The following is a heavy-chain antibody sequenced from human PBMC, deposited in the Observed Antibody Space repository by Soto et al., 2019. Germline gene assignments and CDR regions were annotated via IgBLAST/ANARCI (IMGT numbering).Heavy chain of an antibody. D-gene: IGHD3-22*01. Sequence: GASLTISGKGSGYSFIRYWMGWVRQMPGKGLEWMGIIYPGDSDTRYSPSFQGQVTISADKSISTAYLQWSSLKASDTAMYYCARRVEYYYDSSGYYPAHAFDIWGQGTMVTGSS. CDR2: IYPGDSDT. CDR3: ARRVEYYYDSSGYYPAHAFDI. V-gene: IGHV5-51*01. J-gene: IGHJ3*02. CDR1: GYSFIRYW.